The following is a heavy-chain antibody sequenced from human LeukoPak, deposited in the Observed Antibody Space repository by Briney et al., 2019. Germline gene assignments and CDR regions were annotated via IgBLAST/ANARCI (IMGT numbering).Heavy chain of an antibody. V-gene: IGHV3-21*01. CDR1: GFTFSSYS. D-gene: IGHD3-22*01. Sequence: KPGGSLRLSCAASGFTFSSYSMNWVRQAPGKGLEWVSSISSSSSYIYYADSVKGRFTISRDNAKNSLYLQMNSLRAEDTAVYYCARDAPYYYDSSGSDYWGQGTLVTVSS. CDR3: ARDAPYYYDSSGSDY. CDR2: ISSSSSYI. J-gene: IGHJ4*02.